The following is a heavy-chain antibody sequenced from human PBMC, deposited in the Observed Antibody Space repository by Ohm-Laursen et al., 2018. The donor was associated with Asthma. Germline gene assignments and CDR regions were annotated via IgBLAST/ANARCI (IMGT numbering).Heavy chain of an antibody. J-gene: IGHJ6*02. V-gene: IGHV1-69-2*01. CDR2: VDPEDGET. Sequence: VKVSCKVSGYTFTNYYMHWVQQAPGKGLEWMGLVDPEDGETIYAEKFQGRVTITADTSTDTAYMELSRLRSDDTAVYYCARGGATYYYGMDVWGQGTTVTVSS. D-gene: IGHD3-16*01. CDR1: GYTFTNYY. CDR3: ARGGATYYYGMDV.